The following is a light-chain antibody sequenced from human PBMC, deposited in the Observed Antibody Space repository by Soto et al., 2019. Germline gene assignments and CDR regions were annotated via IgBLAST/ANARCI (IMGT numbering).Light chain of an antibody. CDR1: QSVSSSY. CDR3: QQYGSSIT. J-gene: IGKJ5*01. CDR2: CAS. V-gene: IGKV3-20*01. Sequence: EIVLTQSPGTLSLSPGERATLSCRASQSVSSSYLAWYQQKPGQAPRLLIYCASSRATDIPDRFSGSGSGTDFRFTISRLEPEGFALYYCQQYGSSITFGQGTRLEIK.